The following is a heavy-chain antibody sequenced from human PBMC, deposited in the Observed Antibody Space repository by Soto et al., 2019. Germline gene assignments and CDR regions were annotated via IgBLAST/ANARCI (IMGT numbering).Heavy chain of an antibody. V-gene: IGHV2-5*02. Sequence: QITLKESGPTLVKPTQTLTLTCTFSGLSLSTSGEAVGWIRQPPGKALEWLALIYLDDDKRYNPTLKTRLTTTKATSKNQVVLTRTNMDPLDTSTYYCARYVSTSPAGWFDPWGQGILVTVSS. CDR1: GLSLSTSGEA. CDR3: ARYVSTSPAGWFDP. CDR2: IYLDDDK. D-gene: IGHD3-10*01. J-gene: IGHJ5*02.